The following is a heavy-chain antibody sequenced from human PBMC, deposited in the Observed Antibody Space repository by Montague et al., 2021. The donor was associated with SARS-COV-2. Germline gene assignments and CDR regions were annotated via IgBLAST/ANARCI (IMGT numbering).Heavy chain of an antibody. V-gene: IGHV4-34*01. J-gene: IGHJ4*02. CDR3: ARGTKRVFTYDYDSSGYASSY. CDR2: ISHREST. D-gene: IGHD3-22*01. Sequence: SETLSLTCSRLGAWYSGADRKSTRLNSSHVRKSYADISHRESTKYNPSLKSRVTISVDTSKNQFSLKLSSVTAADTAVYYCARGTKRVFTYDYDSSGYASSYWGQGTLVTVSS. CDR1: GAWYSGAD.